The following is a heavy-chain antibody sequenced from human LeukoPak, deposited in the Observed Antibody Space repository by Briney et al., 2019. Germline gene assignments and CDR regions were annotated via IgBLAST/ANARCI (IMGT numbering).Heavy chain of an antibody. CDR2: ISYDGRIK. D-gene: IGHD4-17*01. CDR1: GFTSSSHA. J-gene: IGHJ3*02. V-gene: IGHV3-30*04. Sequence: GGSLRLSCAASGFTSSSHAVPWVRQSPGKGLEGVAVISYDGRIKDCTDSVKVRITIPRHNSKNTLYLQVNSLRAEDTAVYYCATSAGDPHAFDIWGLGTVVTVSS. CDR3: ATSAGDPHAFDI.